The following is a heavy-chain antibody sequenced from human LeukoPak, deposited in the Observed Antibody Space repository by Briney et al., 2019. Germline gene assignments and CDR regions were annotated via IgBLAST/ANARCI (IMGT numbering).Heavy chain of an antibody. Sequence: PSETLSLTCTVSGGSISSSSYYWGWIRQPPGKGLEWIGSIYYSGSTYYNPSLKSRVTISVDTSKNQFSLKLSSVTAADTAVYYCASAGVSLRGVSGFDYWGQGTLVTVSS. D-gene: IGHD3-10*01. J-gene: IGHJ4*02. CDR2: IYYSGST. CDR1: GGSISSSSYY. V-gene: IGHV4-39*07. CDR3: ASAGVSLRGVSGFDY.